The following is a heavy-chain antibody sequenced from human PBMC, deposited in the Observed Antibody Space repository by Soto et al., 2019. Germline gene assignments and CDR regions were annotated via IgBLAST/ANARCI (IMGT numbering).Heavy chain of an antibody. CDR3: ARNGDSSSPNWFDP. CDR1: GYSFTSYW. D-gene: IGHD6-6*01. Sequence: GESLKISCKGSGYSFTSYWISWVRQMPGKGLEWMGRIDPSDSYNNYSPSFEGHVTISADKSISTAYLQWSSLKASDTAMYYCARNGDSSSPNWFDPWGQGNLVTVSS. V-gene: IGHV5-10-1*01. J-gene: IGHJ5*02. CDR2: IDPSDSYN.